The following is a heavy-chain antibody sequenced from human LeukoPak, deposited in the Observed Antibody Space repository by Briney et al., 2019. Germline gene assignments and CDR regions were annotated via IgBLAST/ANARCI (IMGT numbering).Heavy chain of an antibody. CDR3: AREGVTMVRGYVYYYYYMDV. CDR1: GYSFTAYG. CDR2: ITVYNGNT. Sequence: ASVKVSCKASGYSFTAYGIAWVRQAPGQGLEWMGWITVYNGNTNYAQKFQDRVTMTTDTPTSTAYMELRSLRSDDTAVYYCAREGVTMVRGYVYYYYYMDVWGKGTTVTVSS. D-gene: IGHD3-10*01. J-gene: IGHJ6*03. V-gene: IGHV1-18*01.